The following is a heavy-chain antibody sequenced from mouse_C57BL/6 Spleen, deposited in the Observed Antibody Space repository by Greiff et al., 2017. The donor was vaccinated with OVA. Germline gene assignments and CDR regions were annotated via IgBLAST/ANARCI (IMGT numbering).Heavy chain of an antibody. CDR2: ISSGGSYT. V-gene: IGHV5-6*01. Sequence: EVQLVESGGDLVKPGGSLKLSCAASGFTFSSYGLSWVRQTPDKRLEWVATISSGGSYTYYPDSVKGRFTISRDNAKNTLYLQMSSLKSEDTAMYYCARHYDYDEGYYAMDYWGQGTSVTVSS. CDR3: ARHYDYDEGYYAMDY. J-gene: IGHJ4*01. D-gene: IGHD2-4*01. CDR1: GFTFSSYG.